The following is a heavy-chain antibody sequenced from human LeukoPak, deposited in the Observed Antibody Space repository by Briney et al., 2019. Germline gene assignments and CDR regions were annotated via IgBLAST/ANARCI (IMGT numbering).Heavy chain of an antibody. CDR1: GGSISSYY. CDR3: ARGTKGTIFGVVTTYYYYYMDV. J-gene: IGHJ6*03. CDR2: IYYSGST. D-gene: IGHD3-3*01. V-gene: IGHV4-59*01. Sequence: SETLSLTCTVSGGSISSYYWSWIRQPPGKGLEWIGYIYYSGSTNYNPSLKSRVTISVDTSKNQFSLKLSSVTAADTAVYYCARGTKGTIFGVVTTYYYYYMDVWGKGTTVAVSS.